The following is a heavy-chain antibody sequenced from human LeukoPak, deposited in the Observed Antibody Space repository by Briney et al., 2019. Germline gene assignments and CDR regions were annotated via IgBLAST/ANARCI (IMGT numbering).Heavy chain of an antibody. CDR3: AKESARGYYGSGSYYDY. V-gene: IGHV3-23*01. CDR1: GFTFSSYA. Sequence: PGGSLRLSCAASGFTFSSYAMHWVRQAPGKGLEWVSGVSGSGGSTYYADSVKGRFTISRDDSKNTLYLQMNSLGAEDTAVYYCAKESARGYYGSGSYYDYWGQGTLVTVSS. J-gene: IGHJ4*02. CDR2: VSGSGGST. D-gene: IGHD3-10*01.